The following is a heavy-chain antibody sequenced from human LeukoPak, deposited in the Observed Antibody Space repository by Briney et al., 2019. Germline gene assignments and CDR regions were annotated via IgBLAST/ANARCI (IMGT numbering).Heavy chain of an antibody. CDR1: GGSIGSYY. J-gene: IGHJ6*03. D-gene: IGHD5-18*01. Sequence: SEALSLTCTVSGGSIGSYYWSWIRQPPGKGLEWIGYIYYSGRSNQNPSLKSRVTISLDTSKNQFSLKLSSVTAADTAVYYCARAGRGYNYGFVPSELDYYYYYLDVWGKGTTVTVSS. CDR3: ARAGRGYNYGFVPSELDYYYYYLDV. CDR2: IYYSGRS. V-gene: IGHV4-59*01.